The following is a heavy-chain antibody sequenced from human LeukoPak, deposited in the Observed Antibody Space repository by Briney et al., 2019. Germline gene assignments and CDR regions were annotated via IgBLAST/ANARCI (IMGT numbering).Heavy chain of an antibody. CDR3: ARGSYDFWSGYYTGTRPLDY. J-gene: IGHJ4*02. CDR1: GYTFTSYG. D-gene: IGHD3-3*01. Sequence: ASVKVSCKASGYTFTSYGISWVRQAPGQGLEWVGWISAYNGNTNYAQKLQGRVTMTTDTSTSTAYMELRSLRSDDTAVYYCARGSYDFWSGYYTGTRPLDYWGQGTLVTVSS. CDR2: ISAYNGNT. V-gene: IGHV1-18*01.